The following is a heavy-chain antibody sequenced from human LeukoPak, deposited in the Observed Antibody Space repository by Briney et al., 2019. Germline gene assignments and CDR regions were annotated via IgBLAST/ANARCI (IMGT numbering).Heavy chain of an antibody. CDR1: GYTFTSYG. CDR3: ARARGAYYYDSSEDFDY. CDR2: ISAYNGNT. Sequence: ASVKVSCKASGYTFTSYGISRVRQAPGQGLEWMGWISAYNGNTNYAQKLQGRVTMTTDTSTSTAYMELRSLRSDDTAVYYCARARGAYYYDSSEDFDYWGQGTLVTVSS. V-gene: IGHV1-18*01. D-gene: IGHD3-22*01. J-gene: IGHJ4*02.